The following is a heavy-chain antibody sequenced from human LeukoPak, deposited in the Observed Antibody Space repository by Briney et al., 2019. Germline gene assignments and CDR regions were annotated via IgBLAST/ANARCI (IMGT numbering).Heavy chain of an antibody. V-gene: IGHV3-23*01. CDR3: ARDLQVGATNWFDP. D-gene: IGHD1-26*01. J-gene: IGHJ5*02. Sequence: GGSLRLSCAASGFTFTTYAMSWVRQAPGKGLEWVSSISGSGGSTYYADSVKGRFTISRDNSKNTLYLQMNSLRADDTAVYYCARDLQVGATNWFDPWGQGTLVTASS. CDR2: ISGSGGST. CDR1: GFTFTTYA.